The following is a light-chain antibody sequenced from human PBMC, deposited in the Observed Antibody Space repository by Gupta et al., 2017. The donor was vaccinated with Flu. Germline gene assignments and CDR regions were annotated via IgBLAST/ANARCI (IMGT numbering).Light chain of an antibody. Sequence: DIKRTQYPSHLSASIGDRVTITCRASESISTYLTWYQRKPGKAPKLLVYLASTLESGVPSRFRGSGSGTQFILTISSLQPDDTATYYCQHYSQFPHTFGQGTNLEVK. J-gene: IGKJ2*01. V-gene: IGKV1-5*03. CDR1: ESISTY. CDR2: LAS. CDR3: QHYSQFPHT.